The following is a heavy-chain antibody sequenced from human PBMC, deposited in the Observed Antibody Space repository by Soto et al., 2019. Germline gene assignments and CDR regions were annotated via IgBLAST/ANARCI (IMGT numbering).Heavy chain of an antibody. Sequence: GASVKVSCKASEGTFSSYAISWVRQAPGQGLEWMGGIIPIFGTANYAQKFQGRVTITADESTSTAYMELSSLRSEDTAVYYCARESFGFLRRRRGNWFASWGQGTLVTGSS. CDR1: EGTFSSYA. CDR3: ARESFGFLRRRRGNWFAS. CDR2: IIPIFGTA. J-gene: IGHJ5*01. D-gene: IGHD3-10*01. V-gene: IGHV1-69*13.